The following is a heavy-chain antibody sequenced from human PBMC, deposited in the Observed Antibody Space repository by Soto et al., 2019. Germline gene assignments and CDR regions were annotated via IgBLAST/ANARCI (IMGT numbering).Heavy chain of an antibody. CDR3: ARAPRVWGSSHFDY. CDR1: GGSISSGDYY. Sequence: QVQLQESGPGLVKPSQTLSLTCTVSGGSISSGDYYWSWIRQPPGKGLEWIGYIYYSGSTYYNPSLKSRVTXXVXTXXNQFSLKLSSVTAADTAVHYCARAPRVWGSSHFDYWGQGTLVTVSS. CDR2: IYYSGST. J-gene: IGHJ4*02. V-gene: IGHV4-30-4*01. D-gene: IGHD3-16*01.